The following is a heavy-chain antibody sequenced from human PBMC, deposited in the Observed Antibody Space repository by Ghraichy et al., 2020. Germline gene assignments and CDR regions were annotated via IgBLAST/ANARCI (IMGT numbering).Heavy chain of an antibody. Sequence: TLSLTCTVSGGSISSYYWSWIRQPAGKGLEWIGRIYTSGSTNYNPSLKSRVTMSVDTSKNQFSLKLSSVTAADTAVYYCARDRGYSGYDGNWFDPWGQGTLVTVSS. V-gene: IGHV4-4*07. CDR1: GGSISSYY. CDR3: ARDRGYSGYDGNWFDP. CDR2: IYTSGST. J-gene: IGHJ5*02. D-gene: IGHD5-12*01.